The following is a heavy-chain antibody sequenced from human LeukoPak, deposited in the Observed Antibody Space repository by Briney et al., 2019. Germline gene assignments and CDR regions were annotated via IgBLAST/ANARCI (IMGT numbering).Heavy chain of an antibody. V-gene: IGHV4-59*12. Sequence: SETLSLTCTVSGGSINTYYWTWIRQPPGKGLEWIGYIYYSGSTYYNPSLKSRVTISVDTSKNQFSLKLSSVTAADTAVYYCARDPSPIAAAGSGYFDYWGQGTLVTVSS. CDR3: ARDPSPIAAAGSGYFDY. J-gene: IGHJ4*02. D-gene: IGHD6-13*01. CDR2: IYYSGST. CDR1: GGSINTYY.